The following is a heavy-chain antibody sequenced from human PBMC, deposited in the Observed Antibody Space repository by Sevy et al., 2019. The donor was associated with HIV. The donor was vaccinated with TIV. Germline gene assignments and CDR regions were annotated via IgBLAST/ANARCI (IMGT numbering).Heavy chain of an antibody. V-gene: IGHV3-23*01. CDR1: GFTFSSYA. Sequence: GGCLRLSCAASGFTFSSYAMSWVRQAPGKGLEWVSAISGSGGSTYYADSVKGRFTISRDNSKNTLYLQMNSLRAEDTTVYYCAKDRRDIVATITGFDYWGQGTLVTVSS. CDR3: AKDRRDIVATITGFDY. CDR2: ISGSGGST. D-gene: IGHD5-12*01. J-gene: IGHJ4*02.